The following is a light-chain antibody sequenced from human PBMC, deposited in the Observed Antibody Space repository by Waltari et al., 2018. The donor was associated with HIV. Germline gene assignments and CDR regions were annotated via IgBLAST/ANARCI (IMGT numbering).Light chain of an antibody. Sequence: SVLTQPPSASGTPGQRVTISCSGRTSNIGSNSLLWYQHLPGTAPKLLIHRTDQRPSGVPDRFSASTSGTSASLAISGLRSEDEADYYCVAWDDSLRGVLFGGGTKVAVL. J-gene: IGLJ2*01. CDR1: TSNIGSNS. CDR3: VAWDDSLRGVL. V-gene: IGLV1-47*01. CDR2: RTD.